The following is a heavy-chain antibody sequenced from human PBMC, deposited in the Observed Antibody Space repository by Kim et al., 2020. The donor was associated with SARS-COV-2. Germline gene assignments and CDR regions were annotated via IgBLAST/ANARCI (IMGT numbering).Heavy chain of an antibody. CDR1: GFTFSSYA. V-gene: IGHV3-30-3*01. CDR3: ARAPYDSSGDYLFAY. J-gene: IGHJ4*02. CDR2: ISYDGSNK. D-gene: IGHD3-22*01. Sequence: GGSLRLSCAASGFTFSSYAMHWVRQAPGKGLEWVAVISYDGSNKYYADSVKGRFTISRDNSKNTLYLQMNSLRAEDTAVYYCARAPYDSSGDYLFAYWGQGTLVTVSS.